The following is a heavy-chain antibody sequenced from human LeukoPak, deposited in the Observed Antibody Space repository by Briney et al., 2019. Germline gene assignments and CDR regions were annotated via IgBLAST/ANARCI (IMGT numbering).Heavy chain of an antibody. CDR2: IYHTGST. D-gene: IGHD3-22*01. CDR3: ARFYDSSGYY. Sequence: SETLSLTCTVSGVSINAYYWNWFRQPPGKRLEWIGYIYHTGSTNYNPSLKSRVTMSVDTSKNQFSLKLSSVTAADTAVYYCARFYDSSGYYWGQGTLVTVSS. CDR1: GVSINAYY. J-gene: IGHJ4*02. V-gene: IGHV4-59*12.